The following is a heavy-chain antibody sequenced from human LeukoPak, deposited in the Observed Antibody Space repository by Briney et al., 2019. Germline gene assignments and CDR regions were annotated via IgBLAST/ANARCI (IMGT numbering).Heavy chain of an antibody. CDR3: ARDSSSWYDY. CDR1: GFTISDYY. J-gene: IGHJ4*02. D-gene: IGHD6-13*01. CDR2: ISSSGSTI. V-gene: IGHV3-11*04. Sequence: PGGSLRLSCAASGFTISDYYMSWIRQAPGKGLEWVSYISSSGSTIYYADSVKGRFIISRDNAKNSPYLQMNSLRAEDTPVYYCARDSSSWYDYWGQGTLVTVSS.